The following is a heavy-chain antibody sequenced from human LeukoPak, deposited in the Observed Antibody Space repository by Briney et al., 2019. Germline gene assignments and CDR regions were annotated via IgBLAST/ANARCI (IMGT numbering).Heavy chain of an antibody. Sequence: SETLSLTCTVSGGSISSSSYYWGWIRQPPGKGLERIGSIYYSGGTYYNPSLKSRVTISVDTSKNQFSLKLSSVTAADTAVYYCARRGLGQFLDVWGKGTTVTVSS. D-gene: IGHD3-16*01. CDR3: ARRGLGQFLDV. CDR2: IYYSGGT. J-gene: IGHJ6*04. CDR1: GGSISSSSYY. V-gene: IGHV4-39*01.